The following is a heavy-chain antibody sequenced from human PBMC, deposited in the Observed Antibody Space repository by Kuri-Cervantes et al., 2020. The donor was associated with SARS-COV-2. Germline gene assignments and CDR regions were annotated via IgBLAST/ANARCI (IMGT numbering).Heavy chain of an antibody. V-gene: IGHV4-61*01. CDR3: ARGKSLYYDFRSGYLDAFDI. Sequence: SETLSLTCTVSGGSVSSGSYYWSWIRQPPGKGLEWIGYIYYSGSTNYNPSLKSRVTISVDTSKNQFSLKLSSVTAADTAVYYCARGKSLYYDFRSGYLDAFDIWGQGTMVTVSS. CDR1: GGSVSSGSYY. J-gene: IGHJ3*02. D-gene: IGHD3-3*01. CDR2: IYYSGST.